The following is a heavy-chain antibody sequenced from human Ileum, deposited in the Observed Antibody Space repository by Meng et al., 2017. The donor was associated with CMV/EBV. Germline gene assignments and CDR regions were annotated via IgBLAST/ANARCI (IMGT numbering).Heavy chain of an antibody. CDR3: TRDYWGIPDY. D-gene: IGHD7-27*01. CDR2: ISSDSRLI. V-gene: IGHV3-30*04. CDR1: GFIFSTYA. Sequence: VQCEDAGGGLVQPGSPLRLSCAASGFIFSTYAIHWVRQAPGKGLEWVAVISSDSRLIYYADSVKGRFIISRDNSKNTLYLQMTNLRVDDTAVYYCTRDYWGIPDYWGQGTLVTVSS. J-gene: IGHJ4*02.